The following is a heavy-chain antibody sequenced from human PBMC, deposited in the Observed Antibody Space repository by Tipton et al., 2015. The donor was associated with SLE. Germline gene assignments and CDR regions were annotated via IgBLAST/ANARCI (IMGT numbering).Heavy chain of an antibody. CDR3: ARFRDEYYYYAMDV. Sequence: TLSLTCTVSGGSITSNNYFWGWIRQPPGKGLEWIGSFSYTGNTYYNPSLKSRVTISLDTSKNQFSLNLNPVTAADTAVYYCARFRDEYYYYAMDVWGQGTTVTVSS. J-gene: IGHJ6*02. CDR1: GGSITSNNYF. V-gene: IGHV4-39*07. CDR2: FSYTGNT.